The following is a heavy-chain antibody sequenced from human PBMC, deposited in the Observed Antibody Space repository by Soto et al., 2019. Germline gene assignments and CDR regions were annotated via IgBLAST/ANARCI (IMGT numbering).Heavy chain of an antibody. CDR2: IWYDGSNK. CDR1: GYTFSSYG. Sequence: QVQLVESGGGVVQPGRSLRLSCAASGYTFSSYGMHWVRQAPGKGLEWVAVIWYDGSNKYYADSVKGRFTISRDNSKNTLYLQMNSLRAEYTAVYYCARDLGDLLRRGDYGMDVWGQGTTVTVSS. CDR3: ARDLGDLLRRGDYGMDV. D-gene: IGHD3-10*01. V-gene: IGHV3-33*01. J-gene: IGHJ6*02.